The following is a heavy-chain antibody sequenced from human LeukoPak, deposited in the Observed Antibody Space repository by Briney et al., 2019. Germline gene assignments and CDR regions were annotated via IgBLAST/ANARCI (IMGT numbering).Heavy chain of an antibody. V-gene: IGHV4-31*03. Sequence: SGTLSLTCTVSGGSISSGGYYWSWIRQHPGKGLEWIGYIYYSGSTYYNPSLKSRVTISVDTSKNQFSLKLSSVTAADTAVYYCARRHPQWFDAFDIWGQGTMVTVSS. CDR3: ARRHPQWFDAFDI. J-gene: IGHJ3*02. CDR1: GGSISSGGYY. CDR2: IYYSGST. D-gene: IGHD3-22*01.